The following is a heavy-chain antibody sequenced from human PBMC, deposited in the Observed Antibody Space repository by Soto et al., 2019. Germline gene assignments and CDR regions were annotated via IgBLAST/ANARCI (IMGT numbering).Heavy chain of an antibody. D-gene: IGHD1-1*01. CDR1: GFTFSSYG. CDR3: AKSTGNRADAFDI. V-gene: IGHV3-30*18. CDR2: ISYDGSNK. Sequence: QVQLVESGGGVVQPGRSPRLSCAASGFTFSSYGMHWVRQAPGKGLEWVAAISYDGSNKYYADSVKGRFTISRDNSKNTLYLQMNSLRAEDTAVYYCAKSTGNRADAFDIWGQGTMVTVSS. J-gene: IGHJ3*02.